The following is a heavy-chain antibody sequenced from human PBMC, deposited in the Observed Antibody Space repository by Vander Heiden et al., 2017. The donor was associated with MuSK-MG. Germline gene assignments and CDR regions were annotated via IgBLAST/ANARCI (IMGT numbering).Heavy chain of an antibody. V-gene: IGHV1-18*01. D-gene: IGHD3-9*01. CDR2: ISAYNGNT. CDR1: GYTFTSYG. J-gene: IGHJ4*02. Sequence: QVQLVQSGAEVKKPGASVQVSCTASGYTFTSYGISWVRQAPGQGPEWMGWISAYNGNTNYAQKRQGRVTMTTDTSTSTAYMELRSLRSDDTAVYYCARCYYDILTGYYDFDYWGQGTLVTVSS. CDR3: ARCYYDILTGYYDFDY.